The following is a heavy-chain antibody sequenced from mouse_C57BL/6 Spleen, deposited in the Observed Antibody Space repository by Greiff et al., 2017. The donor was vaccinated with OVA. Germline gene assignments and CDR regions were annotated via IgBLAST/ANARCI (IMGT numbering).Heavy chain of an antibody. CDR3: ASRGSGYVFAY. D-gene: IGHD3-2*02. Sequence: VKLMESGPGLVAPSQSLSITCTVSGFSLTSYGVDWVRQSPGKGLAWLGVIWGVGSTNYTSALKSRLSISKDNSKSQVFLKMNSLQTDDTAMYYCASRGSGYVFAYWGQGTLVTVSA. V-gene: IGHV2-6*01. J-gene: IGHJ3*01. CDR1: GFSLTSYG. CDR2: IWGVGST.